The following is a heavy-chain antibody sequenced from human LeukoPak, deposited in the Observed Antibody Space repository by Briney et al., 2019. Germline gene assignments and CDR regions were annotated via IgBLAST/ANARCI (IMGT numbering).Heavy chain of an antibody. CDR1: GFAVSMYW. CDR2: LDTDVSST. CDR3: AKDPPTKGYYYGSGSYPYP. V-gene: IGHV3-74*01. Sequence: GGSLRLSCAASGFAVSMYWMHWVRQAPGKGLVWVSRLDTDVSSTDYADSVKGRFTISRDNAKNTLYLQMNSLRAEDTAVYYCAKDPPTKGYYYGSGSYPYPWGQGTLVTVSS. J-gene: IGHJ5*02. D-gene: IGHD3-10*01.